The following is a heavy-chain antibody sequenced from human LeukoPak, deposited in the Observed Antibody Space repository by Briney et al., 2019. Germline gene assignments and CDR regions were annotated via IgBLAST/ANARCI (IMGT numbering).Heavy chain of an antibody. Sequence: SETLSLTCTVSGGSISSYYWSWIRQPPGKGLEWIGYIYYSGSTNYNPSLKSRVTISADTSKNQFSLKLSSVTAADTAVYYCATGSGSYYYYYYMDVWGKGTTVTISS. CDR1: GGSISSYY. CDR2: IYYSGST. V-gene: IGHV4-59*01. J-gene: IGHJ6*03. CDR3: ATGSGSYYYYYYMDV. D-gene: IGHD3-10*01.